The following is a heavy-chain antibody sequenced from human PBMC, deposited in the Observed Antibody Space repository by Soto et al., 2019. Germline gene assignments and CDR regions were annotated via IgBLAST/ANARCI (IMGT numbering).Heavy chain of an antibody. CDR2: INWNGGST. D-gene: IGHD6-13*01. CDR3: ARAPSRIAAAGTPEYFDY. CDR1: GFTFDDYG. Sequence: GGSLRLSCAASGFTFDDYGMSWVRQAPGKGLEWVSGINWNGGSTGYADSVKGRFTISRDNAKNSLYLQMNSLRAEDTALYHCARAPSRIAAAGTPEYFDYWGQGTLVTVSS. V-gene: IGHV3-20*01. J-gene: IGHJ4*02.